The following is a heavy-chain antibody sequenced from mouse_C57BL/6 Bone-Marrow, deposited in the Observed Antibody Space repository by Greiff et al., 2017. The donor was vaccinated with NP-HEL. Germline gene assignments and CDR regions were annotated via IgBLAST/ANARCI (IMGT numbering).Heavy chain of an antibody. J-gene: IGHJ3*01. CDR2: SRNKANDYTT. Sequence: EVMLVESGGGLVQSGRSLRLSCATSGFTFSDFYMEWVRQAPGKGLEWIAASRNKANDYTTEYSASVKGRFIVSRDTSQSILYLQMNALRAEDTAIYYCARDAYGSWFAYWGQGTLVTVSA. CDR1: GFTFSDFY. CDR3: ARDAYGSWFAY. V-gene: IGHV7-1*01. D-gene: IGHD1-2*01.